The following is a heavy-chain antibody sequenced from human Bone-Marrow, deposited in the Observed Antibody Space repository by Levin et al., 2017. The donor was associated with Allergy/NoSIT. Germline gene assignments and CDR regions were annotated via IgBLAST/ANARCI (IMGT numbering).Heavy chain of an antibody. D-gene: IGHD2-2*02. V-gene: IGHV4-61*03. CDR3: ARSPQTLGYCTTSSCYKTTPGYFDS. Sequence: SETLSLTCTVSGGSVNSVGYYWSWIRQPPGKGLEWIGFFYYGGNTTYNPSLKSRVTISVDASKNHFSLKLTSVTAADTAVDSCARSPQTLGYCTTSSCYKTTPGYFDSWGQGTLVTVSS. CDR2: FYYGGNT. J-gene: IGHJ4*02. CDR1: GGSVNSVGYY.